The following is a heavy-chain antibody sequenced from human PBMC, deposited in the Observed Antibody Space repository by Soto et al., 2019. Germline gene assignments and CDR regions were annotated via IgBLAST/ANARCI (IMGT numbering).Heavy chain of an antibody. CDR1: GGSISSYY. J-gene: IGHJ4*02. V-gene: IGHV4-59*01. CDR2: IYYSGST. CDR3: ASTAHSSGWYSGGFDY. Sequence: SETLSLTCTVSGGSISSYYWSWIRQPPGKGLEWIGYIYYSGSTNYNPSLKSRVTISVDTSKNQFSLKLSSVTAADTAVYYCASTAHSSGWYSGGFDYWGQGTRVTVSS. D-gene: IGHD6-19*01.